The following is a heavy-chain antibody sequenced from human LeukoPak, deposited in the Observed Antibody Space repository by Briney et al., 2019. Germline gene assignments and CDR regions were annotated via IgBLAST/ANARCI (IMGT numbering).Heavy chain of an antibody. J-gene: IGHJ3*02. CDR2: ISAYNGNT. V-gene: IGHV1-18*01. CDR1: GYTFTSYC. CDR3: ARGLQENLAWLTAFSAFDI. Sequence: ASVKVSCKASGYTFTSYCVSWVRQAPGKGLEWMGWISAYNGNTNHAQKVRGRVTMTTDTSTRTAYMELRSLRSDDTAVYYCARGLQENLAWLTAFSAFDIWGQGTIVTVSS. D-gene: IGHD6-19*01.